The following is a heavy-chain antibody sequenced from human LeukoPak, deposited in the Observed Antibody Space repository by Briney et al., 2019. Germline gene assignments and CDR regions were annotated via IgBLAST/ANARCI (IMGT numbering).Heavy chain of an antibody. CDR1: GGSISSSSYY. CDR3: ARAPRSGSYYWFDP. V-gene: IGHV4-39*07. CDR2: IYYTGST. J-gene: IGHJ5*02. D-gene: IGHD3-10*01. Sequence: PSETLSLTCTVSGGSISSSSYYWAWIRQPPGKGLEWIGSIYYTGSTYYNPSLKSRVTISVDTSKNQFSLNLSSVTAADTAVYYCARAPRSGSYYWFDPWGQGTLVIVSS.